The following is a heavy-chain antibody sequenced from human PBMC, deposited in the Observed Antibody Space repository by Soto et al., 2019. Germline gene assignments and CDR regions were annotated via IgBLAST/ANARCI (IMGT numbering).Heavy chain of an antibody. V-gene: IGHV3-74*01. J-gene: IGHJ4*02. CDR1: GFTFSSYW. CDR3: ARGGNYYTNPGGHDY. CDR2: IDTDGSTT. D-gene: IGHD4-4*01. Sequence: GSLRLSCAASGFTFSSYWMYWVRQAPGKGLVWVSRIDTDGSTTSYADSVKGRFTISRDNAKNTLYLQMNSLRAEDTAVYFCARGGNYYTNPGGHDYWGRGTLVTVSS.